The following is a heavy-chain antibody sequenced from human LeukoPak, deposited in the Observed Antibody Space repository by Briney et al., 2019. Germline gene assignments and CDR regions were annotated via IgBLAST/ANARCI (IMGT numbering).Heavy chain of an antibody. Sequence: GGSLRLSCEASGFTFSSYAMSWVRQAPGKGLEWVSAISGSGGSTYYADSVKGRFTISRDNSKNTLYLQMNSLRAEDTAVYYCATLDVDYSRLQADYWGQGTLVTVSS. D-gene: IGHD4-11*01. CDR3: ATLDVDYSRLQADY. J-gene: IGHJ4*02. V-gene: IGHV3-23*01. CDR1: GFTFSSYA. CDR2: ISGSGGST.